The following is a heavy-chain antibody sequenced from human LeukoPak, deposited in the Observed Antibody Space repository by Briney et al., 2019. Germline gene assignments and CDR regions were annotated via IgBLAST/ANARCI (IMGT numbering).Heavy chain of an antibody. CDR3: ASSRFRYSSGWYPDY. J-gene: IGHJ4*02. CDR1: GYTFTSYG. CDR2: ISAYNGNK. D-gene: IGHD6-19*01. Sequence: ASVKVSCKASGYTFTSYGISWVRQAPGQGLEWMGLISAYNGNKNYAQKLQGRVTMTTDTSTSTAYMELRSLRSDDTAVYYCASSRFRYSSGWYPDYWGQGTLVTVSS. V-gene: IGHV1-18*01.